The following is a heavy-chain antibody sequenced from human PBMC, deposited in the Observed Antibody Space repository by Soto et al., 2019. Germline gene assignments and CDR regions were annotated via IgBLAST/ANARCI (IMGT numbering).Heavy chain of an antibody. V-gene: IGHV4-34*01. CDR1: GGSFSGYY. D-gene: IGHD5-18*01. CDR3: ARGRDTAMAIYYYYGMDV. CDR2: INHSGST. J-gene: IGHJ6*02. Sequence: QVQLQQWGAGLLKPSETLSLTCAVYGGSFSGYYWSWIRQPPGKGLEWIGEINHSGSTNYNPSLKGRVTISVDTSKNQFSLKLSSVTAADTAVYYCARGRDTAMAIYYYYGMDVWGQGTTVTVSS.